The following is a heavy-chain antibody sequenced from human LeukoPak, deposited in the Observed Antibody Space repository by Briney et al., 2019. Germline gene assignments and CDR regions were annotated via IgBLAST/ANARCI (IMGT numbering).Heavy chain of an antibody. D-gene: IGHD3-10*01. CDR2: IRKDGGDI. CDR3: ARDAFGDFSY. Sequence: GGSLRLSCVGSGLSLGNYWMDWVRQAPGKGLEWVANIRKDGGDIHYVDSVKGRFTISRDNAKNSVYLQMHRLGAEDTAVYYCARDAFGDFSYWGQGILVTVSS. J-gene: IGHJ4*02. CDR1: GLSLGNYW. V-gene: IGHV3-7*01.